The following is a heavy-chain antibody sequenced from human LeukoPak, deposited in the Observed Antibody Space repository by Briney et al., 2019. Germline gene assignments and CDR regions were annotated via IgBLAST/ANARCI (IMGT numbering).Heavy chain of an antibody. Sequence: GGSLRLSCAASGFAVSGNYMSWVRQAPGKGLEWVAVIWYDGSNKYYADSVKGRFTISRDNSKNTLYLQMNSLRAEDTAVYYCAKDQGAYDFWSGYPIDYWGQGTLVTVSS. CDR3: AKDQGAYDFWSGYPIDY. CDR1: GFAVSGNY. V-gene: IGHV3-33*06. J-gene: IGHJ4*02. CDR2: IWYDGSNK. D-gene: IGHD3-3*01.